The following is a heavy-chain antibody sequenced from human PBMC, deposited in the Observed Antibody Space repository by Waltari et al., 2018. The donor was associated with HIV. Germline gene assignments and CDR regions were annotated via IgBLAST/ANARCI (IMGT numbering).Heavy chain of an antibody. CDR3: TRGGARFFYVGGGDF. CDR2: ISANGTII. D-gene: IGHD3-3*01. V-gene: IGHV3-48*01. J-gene: IGHJ4*02. CDR1: GFTMSSPN. Sequence: EVQLVESGGGAVQPGGSLRLSCPGSGFTMSSPNMTWARQVPGKGLEWISFISANGTIIHYADSVKGRFTISRDNGKNLLYLQMNSLRVEDSALYYCTRGGARFFYVGGGDFWGQGALVSVSS.